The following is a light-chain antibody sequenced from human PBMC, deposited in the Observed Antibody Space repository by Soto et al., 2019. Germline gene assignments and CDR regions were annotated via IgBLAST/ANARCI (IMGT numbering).Light chain of an antibody. J-gene: IGKJ5*01. V-gene: IGKV1-5*03. Sequence: DIHITHSPSTLTSSLVDRVTITCRASQSISSWLAWYQQKPGKAPKLLIYKTSTLESGVPSRFSGSGSGTEFTLTINSLQADDFATYYCQQHNSFSITFGQGTRLEIK. CDR3: QQHNSFSIT. CDR1: QSISSW. CDR2: KTS.